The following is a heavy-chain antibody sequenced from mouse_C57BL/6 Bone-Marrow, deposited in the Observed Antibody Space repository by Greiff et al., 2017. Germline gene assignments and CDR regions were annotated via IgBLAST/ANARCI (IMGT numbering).Heavy chain of an antibody. CDR1: GFTFSSYT. Sequence: EVQVVESGGGLVKPGGSLKLSCAASGFTFSSYTMSWVRQTPEKRLEWVATISGGGGNTYYPDRVKGRFTISRDNAKNTLYLQMSSLRSEDTALYYCARGYYYGSSLYFDYWGQGTTLTVSS. V-gene: IGHV5-9*01. J-gene: IGHJ2*01. D-gene: IGHD1-1*01. CDR2: ISGGGGNT. CDR3: ARGYYYGSSLYFDY.